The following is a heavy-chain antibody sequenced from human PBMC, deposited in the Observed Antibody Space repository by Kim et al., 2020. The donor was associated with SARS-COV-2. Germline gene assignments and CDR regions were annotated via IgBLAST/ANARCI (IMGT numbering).Heavy chain of an antibody. J-gene: IGHJ4*02. CDR3: ARIREGGGSCYDHLIFDY. CDR1: GFSLSTSGMC. D-gene: IGHD2-15*01. Sequence: SGPTLVNPTQTLTLTCTFSGFSLSTSGMCVSWIRQPPGKALEWLALIDWDDDKYYSTSLKTRLTISKDTSKNQVVLTMTNMDPVDTATYYCARIREGGGSCYDHLIFDYWGQGTLVTVSS. V-gene: IGHV2-70*01. CDR2: IDWDDDK.